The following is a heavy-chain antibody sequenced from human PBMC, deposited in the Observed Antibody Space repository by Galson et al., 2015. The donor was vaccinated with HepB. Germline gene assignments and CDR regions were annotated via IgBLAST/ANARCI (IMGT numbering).Heavy chain of an antibody. J-gene: IGHJ3*02. CDR3: ARAGLRYFDWLLYSDDAFDI. CDR1: GYTFTSYA. V-gene: IGHV1-3*01. D-gene: IGHD3-9*01. Sequence: SVKVSCKASGYTFTSYAMHWVRQAPGQRLEWMGWINAGNGNTKYSQKFQGRVTITRDTSASTAYMELSSLRSEDTAVYYCARAGLRYFDWLLYSDDAFDIWGQGTMVTVSS. CDR2: INAGNGNT.